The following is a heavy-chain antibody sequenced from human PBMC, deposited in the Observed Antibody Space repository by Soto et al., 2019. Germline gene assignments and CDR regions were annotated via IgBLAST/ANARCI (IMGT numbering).Heavy chain of an antibody. CDR3: ARDLGRDGYTYTRDDAFDI. CDR2: IIPIFGTA. Sequence: SVKVSCKASGGTFSSYAISWVRQAPGQGLEWMGGIIPIFGTANYAQKFQGRVTITADKSTSTAYMELSSLRSEDTAVYYCARDLGRDGYTYTRDDAFDIWGQGTMVTVSS. CDR1: GGTFSSYA. J-gene: IGHJ3*02. D-gene: IGHD3-16*01. V-gene: IGHV1-69*06.